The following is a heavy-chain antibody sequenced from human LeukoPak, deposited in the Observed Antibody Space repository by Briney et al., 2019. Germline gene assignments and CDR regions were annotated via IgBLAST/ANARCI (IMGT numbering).Heavy chain of an antibody. J-gene: IGHJ4*02. CDR2: ISGSGAST. CDR3: AKAESGSYSSPFDY. CDR1: GFTFSSYG. Sequence: GGSLRLSCAASGFTFSSYGMSWVHQAPGKGLEWVSAISGSGASTYYADSVKGRFTISRDNSKNTLYLQMNSMRAEDTAVYFCAKAESGSYSSPFDYWGQGTLVTVS. V-gene: IGHV3-23*01. D-gene: IGHD1-26*01.